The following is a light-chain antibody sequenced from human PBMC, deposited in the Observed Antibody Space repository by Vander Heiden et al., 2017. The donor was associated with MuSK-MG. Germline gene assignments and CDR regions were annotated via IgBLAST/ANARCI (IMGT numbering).Light chain of an antibody. CDR2: GAS. J-gene: IGKJ1*01. CDR3: HQEDSSAST. CDR1: ETLSSS. Sequence: DIQMTQSPSSLSASVGDRVTITCRAGETLSSSLNWYQQKPGKAPTLLIYGASSWQTGVPSRFTASRFGTDFTLTISSLLPEDFATYYCHQEDSSASTFGEGTKVEIK. V-gene: IGKV1-39*01.